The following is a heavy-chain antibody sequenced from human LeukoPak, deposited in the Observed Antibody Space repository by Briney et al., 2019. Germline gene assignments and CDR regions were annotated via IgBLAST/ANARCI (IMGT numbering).Heavy chain of an antibody. CDR2: ISGGGGST. D-gene: IGHD2-2*01. J-gene: IGHJ4*02. CDR3: AKHKPIVVVPAATHNDY. CDR1: GFTFSSYA. Sequence: TGGSLRLSCAASGFTFSSYAMSWVRQAPGKGLEWVSAISGGGGSTYYADSVKGRFTISRDNSKNTLYLQMNSLRAEDTAVYYCAKHKPIVVVPAATHNDYWGQGTLVTVSS. V-gene: IGHV3-23*01.